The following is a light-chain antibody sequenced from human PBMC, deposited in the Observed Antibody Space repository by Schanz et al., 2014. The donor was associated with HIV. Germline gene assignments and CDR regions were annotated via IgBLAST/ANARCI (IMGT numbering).Light chain of an antibody. J-gene: IGKJ2*01. CDR1: QDVSNY. V-gene: IGKV1-8*01. CDR2: AAS. CDR3: QRYNSYSHT. Sequence: AIRITQSPSSLSASIGDRVNVTCRASQDVSNYLAWYQQKPGKAPQLLIYAASTLQSGVPSRFSGTGSGTNFTLTIGCLQSEDLATYYCQRYNSYSHTFGQGTKLDIK.